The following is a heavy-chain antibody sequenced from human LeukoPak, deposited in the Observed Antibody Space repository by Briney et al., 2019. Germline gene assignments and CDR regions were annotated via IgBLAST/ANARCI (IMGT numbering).Heavy chain of an antibody. CDR2: INGDGSST. D-gene: IGHD2-2*01. CDR1: GFTFRTQW. Sequence: GGSLRLSCAASGFTFRTQWMHWVRQAPGKGLVWVSRINGDGSSTTYADSVKGRFTISRDNAKNTLYLQMNSLRAEDTAVYYCARDQGYQLFDPWGQGTLVTVSS. V-gene: IGHV3-74*01. J-gene: IGHJ5*02. CDR3: ARDQGYQLFDP.